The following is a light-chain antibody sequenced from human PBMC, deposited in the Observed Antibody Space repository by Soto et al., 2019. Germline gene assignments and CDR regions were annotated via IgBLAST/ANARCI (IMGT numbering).Light chain of an antibody. V-gene: IGKV3-15*01. Sequence: IVLTQSPGTLSVSPGEGVILSCRASQTVRNKLAWYQQKPGQAPRLLIYGGFTRATGIPARFSGSGSGTEFTLTINSLQSEDFAIYYCQQHNAWPLTFGPGTKLDLK. J-gene: IGKJ3*01. CDR1: QTVRNK. CDR3: QQHNAWPLT. CDR2: GGF.